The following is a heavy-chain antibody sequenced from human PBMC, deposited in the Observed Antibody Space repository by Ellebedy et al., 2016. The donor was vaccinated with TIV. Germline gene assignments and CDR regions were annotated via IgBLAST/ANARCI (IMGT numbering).Heavy chain of an antibody. V-gene: IGHV4-30-2*01. CDR3: ARVGTTGFDY. Sequence: SETLSLXXAVSGGSISSGGYSWSWIRQPPGKGLEWIGYIYHSGSTYYNPSLKSQVTISVDRSKNQFSLKLSSVTAADTAVYYCARVGTTGFDYWGQGTLVTVSS. D-gene: IGHD4-17*01. CDR2: IYHSGST. J-gene: IGHJ4*02. CDR1: GGSISSGGYS.